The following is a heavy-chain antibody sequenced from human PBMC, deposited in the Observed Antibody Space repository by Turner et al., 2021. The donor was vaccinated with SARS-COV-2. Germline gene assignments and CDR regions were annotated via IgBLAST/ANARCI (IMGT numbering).Heavy chain of an antibody. D-gene: IGHD4-17*01. J-gene: IGHJ4*02. CDR3: AKDSDYGGLIADY. V-gene: IGHV1-2*02. CDR2: INPSSGGT. Sequence: VQLEQSGAEVKKPGASVKISCKASGYNFNGYYMHWVRQAPGQGLEWMGWINPSSGGTKFAQNFQGRVTLTWDASISTAYMEVSRLKSDDTAFYYCAKDSDYGGLIADYWGQGTLVTVSS. CDR1: GYNFNGYY.